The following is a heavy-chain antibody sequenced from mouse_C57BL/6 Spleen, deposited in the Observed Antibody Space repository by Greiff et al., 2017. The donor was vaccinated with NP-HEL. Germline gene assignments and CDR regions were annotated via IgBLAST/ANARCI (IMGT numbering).Heavy chain of an antibody. CDR3: SRSGLYYGNWGWYFDV. V-gene: IGHV1-53*01. D-gene: IGHD2-1*01. CDR2: INPSNGGT. CDR1: GYTFTSYW. J-gene: IGHJ1*03. Sequence: LQQPGTELVKPGASVKLSCKASGYTFTSYWMHWVKQRPGQGLEWIGNINPSNGGTNYNEKFKSKATLTVDKSSSTAYMQLSSLTSEDSAVYYCSRSGLYYGNWGWYFDVWGTGTTVTVSS.